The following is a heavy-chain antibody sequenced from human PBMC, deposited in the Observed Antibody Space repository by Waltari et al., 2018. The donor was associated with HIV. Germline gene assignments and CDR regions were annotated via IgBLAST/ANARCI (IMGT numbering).Heavy chain of an antibody. CDR1: GFSFSISG. CDR3: AKELRSGYSYYYYGMDV. J-gene: IGHJ6*02. V-gene: IGHV3-30*02. CDR2: IRYDGNTK. D-gene: IGHD2-15*01. Sequence: QGQLVASGGGVVPPGGSLRLSCAASGFSFSISGMHWVTFIRYDGNTKYYADSVKGRFTISRDNSKNTLYLQMSSLRAEDTAVYYCAKELRSGYSYYYYGMDVWGQGTTVTVSS.